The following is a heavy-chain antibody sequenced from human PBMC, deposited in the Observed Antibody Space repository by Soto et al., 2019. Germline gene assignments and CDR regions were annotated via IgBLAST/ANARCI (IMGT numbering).Heavy chain of an antibody. Sequence: GSCRLRKEKGQGLEWMGGISAYNGNTNYAQKLQGRVTMTTDTSTSTAYMELRSLRSDDTALYYCARGHATATGDLDYWGQGPLV. J-gene: IGHJ4*02. CDR3: ARGHATATGDLDY. CDR1: G. CDR2: ISAYNGNT. D-gene: IGHD2-15*01. V-gene: IGHV1-18*01.